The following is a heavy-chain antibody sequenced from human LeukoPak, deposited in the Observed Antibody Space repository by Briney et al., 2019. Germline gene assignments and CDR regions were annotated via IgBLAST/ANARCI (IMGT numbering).Heavy chain of an antibody. CDR3: ARSTITIDPREDFDY. Sequence: PGGSLRLSRAASGFTFSSYLMRWLRQAAGKGLAWVANIKQDGREKYYVDSLKGRFTISRDNAKNSLYLQMNSLRAEDTAVYYCARSTITIDPREDFDYWGQGTLVTVSS. V-gene: IGHV3-7*01. CDR2: IKQDGREK. CDR1: GFTFSSYL. J-gene: IGHJ4*02. D-gene: IGHD3-10*01.